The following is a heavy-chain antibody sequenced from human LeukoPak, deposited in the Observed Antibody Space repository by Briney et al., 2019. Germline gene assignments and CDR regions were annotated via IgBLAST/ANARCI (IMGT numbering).Heavy chain of an antibody. D-gene: IGHD2-21*02. CDR2: INPNSGGT. CDR1: GYTFTGYY. CDR3: ARNIAFCDGDCYNYFDF. J-gene: IGHJ4*02. Sequence: ASVKVSCKASGYTFTGYYMHWVRQAPGQGLEWMGWINPNSGGTNYAQKFQGRVTMTRDTSISTAYMELSRLRSDDTAVYFCARNIAFCDGDCYNYFDFWGQGALVTVSS. V-gene: IGHV1-2*02.